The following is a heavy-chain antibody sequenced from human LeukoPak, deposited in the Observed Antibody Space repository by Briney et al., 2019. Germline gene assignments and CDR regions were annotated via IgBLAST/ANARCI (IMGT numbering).Heavy chain of an antibody. V-gene: IGHV4-34*01. Sequence: PSETLSLTCAVYGGSFSGYYWSWIRQPPGKGLEWIGEINHSGSTNYNPSLKSRVTISVDTSKNQFSLKLSSVTAADTAVYYCARAPHYYDSSGSSWYFDLWGRGTLVTVSS. CDR2: INHSGST. J-gene: IGHJ2*01. CDR3: ARAPHYYDSSGSSWYFDL. D-gene: IGHD3-22*01. CDR1: GGSFSGYY.